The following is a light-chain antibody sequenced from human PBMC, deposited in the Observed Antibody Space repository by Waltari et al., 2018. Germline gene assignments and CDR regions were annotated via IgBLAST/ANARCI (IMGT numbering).Light chain of an antibody. V-gene: IGKV4-1*01. J-gene: IGKJ1*01. Sequence: DIVMTQSPDSLAVSLGERASVNCKSSQSVLYDSNNKNYLAWYQQKAGQPPKLLIYWASTRDSGVPDRFSGSGSGTDFTLTISSLQAEDVAVYYCQQYYSSPRTFGQRTKVEIK. CDR2: WAS. CDR3: QQYYSSPRT. CDR1: QSVLYDSNNKNY.